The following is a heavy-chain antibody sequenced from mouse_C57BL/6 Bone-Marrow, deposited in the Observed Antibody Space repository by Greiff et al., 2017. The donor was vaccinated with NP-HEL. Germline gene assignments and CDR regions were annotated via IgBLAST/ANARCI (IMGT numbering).Heavy chain of an antibody. J-gene: IGHJ2*01. CDR1: GYTFTSYW. CDR3: ARLWLLPFDY. CDR2: IDPSDSYT. V-gene: IGHV1-69*01. D-gene: IGHD2-3*01. Sequence: QVQLKQSGAELVMPGASVKLSCKASGYTFTSYWMHWVKQRPGQGLEWIGEIDPSDSYTNYNQKFKGKSTLTVDKSSSTAYMQLSSLTSEDSAVYYCARLWLLPFDYWGQGTTLTVSS.